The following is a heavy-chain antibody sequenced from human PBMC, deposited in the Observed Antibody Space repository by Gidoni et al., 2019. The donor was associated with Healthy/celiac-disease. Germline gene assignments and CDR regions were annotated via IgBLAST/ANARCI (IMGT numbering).Heavy chain of an antibody. V-gene: IGHV4-39*01. CDR2: IYYSGIT. Sequence: QLQLQESGPGLVKPSETLSLTCTVSGGSISSSSYYWGWIRQPPGKGLEWIGSIYYSGITYYNPSLKSRVTISVDTSKNQFSLKLSSVTAADTAVYYCARHLSEYDFWSGYGEHYYFDYWGQGTLVTVSS. D-gene: IGHD3-3*01. J-gene: IGHJ4*02. CDR1: GGSISSSSYY. CDR3: ARHLSEYDFWSGYGEHYYFDY.